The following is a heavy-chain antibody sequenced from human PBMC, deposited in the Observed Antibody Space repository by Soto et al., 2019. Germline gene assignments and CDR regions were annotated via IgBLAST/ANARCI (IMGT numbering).Heavy chain of an antibody. CDR3: AKAGIADTAMVGNYYYGRDV. CDR2: ISYDGSNK. J-gene: IGHJ6*04. Sequence: GGSLRLSCAASGFTFSSYGMHWVRQAPGKGLEWVAVISYDGSNKYYADSVKGRFTISRDNSKNTLYLQMNSLRAEDTAVYYCAKAGIADTAMVGNYYYGRDVWGKGTTVTVSS. D-gene: IGHD5-18*01. V-gene: IGHV3-30*18. CDR1: GFTFSSYG.